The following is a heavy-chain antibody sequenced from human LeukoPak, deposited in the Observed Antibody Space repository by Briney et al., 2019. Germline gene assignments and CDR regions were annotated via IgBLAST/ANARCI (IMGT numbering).Heavy chain of an antibody. Sequence: SETLSLTCTVSGGSISSGSYYWSWIRQPAGKGLEWIGRIYTSGSTNYNPSLKSRVTISVDTSKNQFSLKPSSVTAADTAVYYCARDPRPSTGNYYYYYMDVWGKGTTVTVSS. J-gene: IGHJ6*03. CDR1: GGSISSGSYY. V-gene: IGHV4-61*02. CDR2: IYTSGST. CDR3: ARDPRPSTGNYYYYYMDV. D-gene: IGHD4-11*01.